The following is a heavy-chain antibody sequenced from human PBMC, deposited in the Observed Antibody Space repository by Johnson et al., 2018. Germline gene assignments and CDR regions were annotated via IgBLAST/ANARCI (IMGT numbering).Heavy chain of an antibody. CDR2: ISWDGGST. V-gene: IGHV3-43D*03. CDR3: ARVVGYYYYYYYMDV. D-gene: IGHD2-15*01. Sequence: VQLVESGGAVVQPVGSLRLSCAASGFTFDEYTMHWFRQVPGQGLEWVSLISWDGGSTYYADSVKGRFTISRDNSKNSLYLQMNSLRAEDTALYYCARVVGYYYYYYYMDVWGKGTTVTVSS. J-gene: IGHJ6*03. CDR1: GFTFDEYT.